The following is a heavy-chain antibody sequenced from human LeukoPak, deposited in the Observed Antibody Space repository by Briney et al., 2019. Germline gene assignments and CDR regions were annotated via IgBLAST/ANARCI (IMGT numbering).Heavy chain of an antibody. J-gene: IGHJ5*02. CDR3: ATDLLGLCSSTGCYDNWLDP. V-gene: IGHV3-15*01. CDR1: GFIFSNAW. D-gene: IGHD2-2*01. CDR2: IKSKTDGGTI. Sequence: GSLRLSCAASGFIFSNAWMTWVHQAPGKRLEWVGRIKSKTDGGTIDYAAPVKGRFTISRDDSKDTLYLQMNSLKTEDTAVYYCATDLLGLCSSTGCYDNWLDPWGQGTLVTVSS.